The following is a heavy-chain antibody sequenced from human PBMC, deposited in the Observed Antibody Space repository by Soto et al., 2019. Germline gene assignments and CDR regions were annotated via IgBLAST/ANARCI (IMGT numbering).Heavy chain of an antibody. D-gene: IGHD3-3*01. CDR3: AKEGITIFGVVIPNPTNWFDP. Sequence: GSLRLSCAASGFTFSSYAMSWVRQAPGKGLEWVSAISGSGGSTYYADSVKGRFTISRDNSKNTLYLQMNSLRAEDTAVYYCAKEGITIFGVVIPNPTNWFDPWGQGTLVTVSS. CDR1: GFTFSSYA. V-gene: IGHV3-23*01. CDR2: ISGSGGST. J-gene: IGHJ5*02.